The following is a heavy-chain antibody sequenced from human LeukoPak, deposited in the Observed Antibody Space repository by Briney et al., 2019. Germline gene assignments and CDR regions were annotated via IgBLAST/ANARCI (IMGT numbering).Heavy chain of an antibody. CDR1: GFTFSSYS. D-gene: IGHD1-1*01. Sequence: SGGSLRLSCAASGFTFSSYSMNWVRQAPGKGLEWVSSISSSSSYIYYADSVKGRFTISRNNAKNSLYLQMNSLRAEDTAVYYCASLERGRYWGQGTLVTVSS. J-gene: IGHJ4*02. CDR2: ISSSSSYI. CDR3: ASLERGRY. V-gene: IGHV3-21*01.